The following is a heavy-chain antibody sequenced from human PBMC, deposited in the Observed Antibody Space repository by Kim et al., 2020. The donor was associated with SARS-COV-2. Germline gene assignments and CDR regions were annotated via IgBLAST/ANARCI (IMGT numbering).Heavy chain of an antibody. Sequence: GGSLRLSCAASGFTFSSYSMNWVRQAPGKGLEWVSYISNSANNVAYADSVKGRFTISRDNAKNSLYLQMNSLGDEDTAVYYCAREGPYGSGRYYIRPFDYWGQGTLVTVSP. CDR2: ISNSANNV. V-gene: IGHV3-48*02. D-gene: IGHD3-10*01. CDR3: AREGPYGSGRYYIRPFDY. CDR1: GFTFSSYS. J-gene: IGHJ4*02.